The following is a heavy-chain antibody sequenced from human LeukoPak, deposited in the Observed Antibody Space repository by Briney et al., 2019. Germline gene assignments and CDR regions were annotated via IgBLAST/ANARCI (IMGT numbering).Heavy chain of an antibody. J-gene: IGHJ4*02. CDR3: ARDSRFMVRGVPLDY. V-gene: IGHV3-48*04. CDR1: GFTFDSYT. Sequence: PGGSLRLSCAASGFTFDSYTVSWVRKAPGKGLEWVASIGAGSTPIYYADSVRGRFTVSRDNTKSSLYLQMNSLRAEDTAVYYCARDSRFMVRGVPLDYWGQGTLVTVSS. CDR2: IGAGSTPI. D-gene: IGHD3-10*01.